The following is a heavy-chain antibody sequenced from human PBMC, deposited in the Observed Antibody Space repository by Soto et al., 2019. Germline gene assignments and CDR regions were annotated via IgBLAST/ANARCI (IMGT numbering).Heavy chain of an antibody. CDR2: ISGSGGST. D-gene: IGHD3-3*01. J-gene: IGHJ4*02. Sequence: EVQLLESGGGLVQPGGSLRLSCAASGFTFSSYAMSWVRQAPGKGLEWVSAISGSGGSTYYADSVKGRFTISRDNSKNTLYLQMNSLRAEYTAVYYCAKSHEFGVVILYSFDYWGQGTLVTVSS. V-gene: IGHV3-23*01. CDR3: AKSHEFGVVILYSFDY. CDR1: GFTFSSYA.